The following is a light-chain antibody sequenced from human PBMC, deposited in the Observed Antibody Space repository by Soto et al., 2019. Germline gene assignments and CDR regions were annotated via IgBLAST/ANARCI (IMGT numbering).Light chain of an antibody. Sequence: QSVLTQPPSASGTPGQRVTIYCSGSSSNIGSNTVNWFQHLPGTAPKLLIYINNQRPSGVPDRFSGSKSGTSAYLAISGLQSEAEADYYCAAWDDSLNGYVFGTGTKVTVL. V-gene: IGLV1-44*01. CDR1: SSNIGSNT. CDR2: INN. CDR3: AAWDDSLNGYV. J-gene: IGLJ1*01.